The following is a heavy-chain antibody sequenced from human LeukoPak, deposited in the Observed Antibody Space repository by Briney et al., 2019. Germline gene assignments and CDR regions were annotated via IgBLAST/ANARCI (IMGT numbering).Heavy chain of an antibody. CDR2: IYYSGST. J-gene: IGHJ4*02. CDR3: ARHPTTVVTRVPDY. Sequence: SETLSLTCTVSGGSISSSSYYWGCIRQPPGKGLGRIGSIYYSGSTYYNPSLKSRVTISVDTSKNQFSLKLSSVTAADTAVYYCARHPTTVVTRVPDYWGQGTLVTISS. CDR1: GGSISSSSYY. V-gene: IGHV4-39*01. D-gene: IGHD4-23*01.